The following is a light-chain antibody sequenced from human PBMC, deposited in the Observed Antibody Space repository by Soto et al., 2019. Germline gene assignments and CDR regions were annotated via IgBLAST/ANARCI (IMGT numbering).Light chain of an antibody. CDR3: QQYNSYSWT. CDR1: QSITIW. Sequence: DIQMTQSPSTLSASVGDRVTITCRASQSITIWLAWYQQKPGKAPKLLIFDASSLESGVPSRFSGSGSGTEFTLTISSLQPDDFATYYCQQYNSYSWTLGQGTKVDIK. J-gene: IGKJ1*01. V-gene: IGKV1-5*01. CDR2: DAS.